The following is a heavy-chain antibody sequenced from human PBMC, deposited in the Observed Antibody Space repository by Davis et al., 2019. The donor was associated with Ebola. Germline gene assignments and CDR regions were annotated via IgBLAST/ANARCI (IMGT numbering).Heavy chain of an antibody. V-gene: IGHV3-48*01. CDR1: GFIFSTYV. J-gene: IGHJ6*04. D-gene: IGHD6-19*01. Sequence: GESLKISCSASGFIFSTYVMSWIRQAPGKGLEWVSYISSSGSTIYYADSVKGRFTISRDDSKNTVDLQMNSLRTDDTAVYYCARHSGWYYTMDVWGRGTTVTVS. CDR2: ISSSGSTI. CDR3: ARHSGWYYTMDV.